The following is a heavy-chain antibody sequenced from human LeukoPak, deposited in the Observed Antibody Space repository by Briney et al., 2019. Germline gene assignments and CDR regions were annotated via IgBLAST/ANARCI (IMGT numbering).Heavy chain of an antibody. CDR3: ANALGAHYFDS. J-gene: IGHJ4*02. Sequence: GGSLRLSCAASGFTFSTHWMIWVRQAPGKGLEWVADIKQDGSEKYYVDSVKGRFIISRDNAKNSLYLQMNSLRAEDTAVYYCANALGAHYFDSWGQGTLVTVSS. CDR2: IKQDGSEK. V-gene: IGHV3-7*05. D-gene: IGHD1-26*01. CDR1: GFTFSTHW.